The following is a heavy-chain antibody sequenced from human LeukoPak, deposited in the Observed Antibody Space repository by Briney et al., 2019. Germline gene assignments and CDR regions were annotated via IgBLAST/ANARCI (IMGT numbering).Heavy chain of an antibody. Sequence: PSETLSLTCTVSGGSISSSSYYWGWIRQPPGKGLEWIGSIYYSGSTYYNPSLKSRVTISVDTSKNQFSLKLSSVTAADTAVYYCARGHYGDYGYWGQGTLVTVSS. CDR1: GGSISSSSYY. J-gene: IGHJ4*02. CDR2: IYYSGST. CDR3: ARGHYGDYGY. V-gene: IGHV4-39*01. D-gene: IGHD4-17*01.